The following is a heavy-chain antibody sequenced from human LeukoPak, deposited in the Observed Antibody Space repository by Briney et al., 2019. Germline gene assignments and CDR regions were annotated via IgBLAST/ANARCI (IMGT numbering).Heavy chain of an antibody. CDR1: GESFSGHY. D-gene: IGHD3-3*01. V-gene: IGHV4-34*01. CDR2: INHSGST. J-gene: IGHJ4*02. CDR3: ASGQYYDLWSGYYVD. Sequence: SSETLSLTCAVYGESFSGHYWSWIRQPPGKGLEWIGEINHSGSTNYNPSLESRVTISVDTSKNHFSLKLSSVTAADTAVYYCASGQYYDLWSGYYVDWGQGTLVTVSA.